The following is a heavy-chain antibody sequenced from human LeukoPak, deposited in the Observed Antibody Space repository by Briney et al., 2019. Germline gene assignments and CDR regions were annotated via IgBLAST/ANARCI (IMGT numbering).Heavy chain of an antibody. CDR2: IIPIFGTA. J-gene: IGHJ5*02. CDR3: ARGALGDYYGSGSYLLDP. Sequence: SVKVSXKASGGTFSSYAISWVRQAPGQGLEWMGRIIPIFGTANYAQKFQGRVTITTDESTSTAYMELSSLRPEDTAVYYCARGALGDYYGSGSYLLDPWGQGTLVTVSS. CDR1: GGTFSSYA. D-gene: IGHD3-10*01. V-gene: IGHV1-69*05.